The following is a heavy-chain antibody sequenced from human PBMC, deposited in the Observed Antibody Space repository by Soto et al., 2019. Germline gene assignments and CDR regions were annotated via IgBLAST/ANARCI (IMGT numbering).Heavy chain of an antibody. V-gene: IGHV3-23*01. CDR3: AKGILGPRKLYYFDY. J-gene: IGHJ4*02. Sequence: EVQLLESGGGLVQPGGSLRLSCVASGFTFSSYAMSWVRQAPGKGLEWVSAISGSGGSTYYADSVKGRFTISRDNSKNTLYLQMNSLRAEDTAVYYCAKGILGPRKLYYFDYWGQGTLVTVSS. CDR2: ISGSGGST. D-gene: IGHD2-15*01. CDR1: GFTFSSYA.